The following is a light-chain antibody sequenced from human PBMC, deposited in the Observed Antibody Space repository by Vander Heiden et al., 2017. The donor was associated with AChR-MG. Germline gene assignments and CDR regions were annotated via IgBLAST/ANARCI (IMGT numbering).Light chain of an antibody. J-gene: IGLJ3*02. CDR1: NVGSKT. CDR2: DDD. Sequence: SYVLTQSPSVSVAPGKTATITCRGNNVGSKTVHWYQQRPGQAPRLVVHDDDDRPSGIPERFSGSNSGNTATLTISRVGAGDEADYYCQVWDSGSDHWVFGGGTTLTVL. V-gene: IGLV3-21*03. CDR3: QVWDSGSDHWV.